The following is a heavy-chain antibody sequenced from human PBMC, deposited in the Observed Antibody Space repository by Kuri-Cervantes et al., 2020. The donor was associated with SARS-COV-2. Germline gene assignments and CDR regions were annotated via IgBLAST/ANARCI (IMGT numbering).Heavy chain of an antibody. V-gene: IGHV1-69*04. CDR2: IIPILGIA. J-gene: IGHJ2*01. CDR1: GGTFSSYA. CDR3: AAEANYYDSSGDYQHAYWYFDL. D-gene: IGHD3-22*01. Sequence: SVKVSCKASGGTFSSYAISWVRQAPGQGLEWMGRIIPILGIANYAQKFQGRVTITADKSTITAYMELSSLRYEDTAVYYCAAEANYYDSSGDYQHAYWYFDLWGRGTLVTVSS.